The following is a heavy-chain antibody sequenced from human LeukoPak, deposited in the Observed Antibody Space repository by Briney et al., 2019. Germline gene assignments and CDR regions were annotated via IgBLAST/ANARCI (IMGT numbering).Heavy chain of an antibody. V-gene: IGHV3-64*01. J-gene: IGHJ3*02. CDR2: ISSNGGST. CDR1: GFTFSIYA. D-gene: IGHD3-22*01. CDR3: ARVAPYDPDASVI. Sequence: GGSLRLSCAASGFTFSIYAMHWARQAPGKGLEYVSAISSNGGSTYYANSVKGRFTISRDNSKNTLYLQMGSLRAEDMAVYYCARVAPYDPDASVIWGQGTMVTVSS.